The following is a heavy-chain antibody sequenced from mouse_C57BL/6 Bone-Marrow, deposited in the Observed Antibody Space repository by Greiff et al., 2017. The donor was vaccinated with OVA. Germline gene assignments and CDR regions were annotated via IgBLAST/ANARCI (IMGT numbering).Heavy chain of an antibody. J-gene: IGHJ3*01. CDR2: IYPGSGST. D-gene: IGHD2-4*01. Sequence: QVQLQQPGAELVKPGASVKMSCKASGYTFTSYWITWVKQRPGQGLEWIGDIYPGSGSTNYNEKFKSKATLTVDTSSSTAYMQLSSLTSEDSAVYYGASCYDYDQAWFAYWGQGTLVTVSA. V-gene: IGHV1-55*01. CDR1: GYTFTSYW. CDR3: ASCYDYDQAWFAY.